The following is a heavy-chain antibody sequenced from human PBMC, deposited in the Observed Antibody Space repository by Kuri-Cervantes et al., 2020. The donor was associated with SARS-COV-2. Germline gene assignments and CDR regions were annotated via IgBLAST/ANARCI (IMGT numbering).Heavy chain of an antibody. CDR3: ARVDPTMTPDY. J-gene: IGHJ4*02. CDR2: ISYDGSNK. Sequence: GESLKISCAASGFTFNSYAMHWVRQAPGKGLEWVTVISYDGSNKYYADSVKGRFTISRDNSKNTLYLQMNSLRAEDTAVYYCARVDPTMTPDYWGQGTLVTVSS. CDR1: GFTFNSYA. V-gene: IGHV3-30-3*01. D-gene: IGHD3-22*01.